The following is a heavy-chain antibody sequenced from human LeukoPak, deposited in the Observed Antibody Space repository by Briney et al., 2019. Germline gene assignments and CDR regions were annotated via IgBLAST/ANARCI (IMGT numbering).Heavy chain of an antibody. J-gene: IGHJ4*02. V-gene: IGHV3-7*01. CDR3: ARDIYS. CDR1: GFXFSSYW. CDR2: IKQDGSVE. Sequence: GGSLRLSCAASGFXFSSYWMSWVRQAPGKGQEWVANIKQDGSVEYYVVSVKGRFTISRDNAKESLYLQMNSLRDEDTAMYYCARDIYSWGQGTLVTVSS.